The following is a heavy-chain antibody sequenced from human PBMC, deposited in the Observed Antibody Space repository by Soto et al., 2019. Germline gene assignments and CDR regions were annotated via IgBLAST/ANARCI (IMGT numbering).Heavy chain of an antibody. CDR2: ISAYNGNT. J-gene: IGHJ6*02. CDR3: ARDQRVRFHYSGMDV. V-gene: IGHV1-18*01. CDR1: GYTFTSYG. Sequence: GASVKVSCKASGYTFTSYGISWVRQAPGQGLEWMGWISAYNGNTNYAQKLQGRVTMTTDTSTSTAYMELRSLRSDDTAVYYCARDQRVRFHYSGMDVWGQGTTVTVSS. D-gene: IGHD3-3*01.